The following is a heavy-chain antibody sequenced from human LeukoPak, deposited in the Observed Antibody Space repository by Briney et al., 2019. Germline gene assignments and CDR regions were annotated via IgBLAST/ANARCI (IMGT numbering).Heavy chain of an antibody. D-gene: IGHD3-10*01. CDR3: VKKYGSGSHYDY. V-gene: IGHV3-64D*06. Sequence: GGSLRLSSSASGFTFSNYPMHWVRQAPGKGIEYVSAITGNGDNTDYADSVKGRFTISRDNSKNTLYLQMSSLRADDTAVYYCVKKYGSGSHYDYWGQGTLVTVSS. CDR1: GFTFSNYP. CDR2: ITGNGDNT. J-gene: IGHJ4*02.